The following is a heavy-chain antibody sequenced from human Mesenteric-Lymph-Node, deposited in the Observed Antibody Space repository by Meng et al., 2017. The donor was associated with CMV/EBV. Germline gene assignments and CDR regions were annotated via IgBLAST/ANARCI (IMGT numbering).Heavy chain of an antibody. CDR2: IWYDGSNI. CDR1: GFMFSSYG. Sequence: GESLKISCAASGFMFSSYGMHWVRQAPGKGLEWVAVIWYDGSNINYVDSVKGRFTISRDNSKNTLYLQMNSLRVEDTAVYYCAKGASSSWGFDYFDLWGRGTLVTVSS. J-gene: IGHJ2*01. D-gene: IGHD6-13*01. V-gene: IGHV3-33*06. CDR3: AKGASSSWGFDYFDL.